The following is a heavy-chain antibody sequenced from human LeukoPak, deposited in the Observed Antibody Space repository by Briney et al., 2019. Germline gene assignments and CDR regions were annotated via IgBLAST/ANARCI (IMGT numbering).Heavy chain of an antibody. CDR1: GYSFPSYW. CDR3: ARRPYYILNYDVAFDI. CDR2: IYPGDSDT. D-gene: IGHD3-10*01. V-gene: IGHV5-51*01. J-gene: IGHJ3*02. Sequence: GESLKISCKAYGYSFPSYWIGWVRQMPGKGLEWMGIIYPGDSDTRYSPSFQGQVAISADKSISTAYLQWSSLKASDTAMYYCARRPYYILNYDVAFDIWGQGTMVTVSS.